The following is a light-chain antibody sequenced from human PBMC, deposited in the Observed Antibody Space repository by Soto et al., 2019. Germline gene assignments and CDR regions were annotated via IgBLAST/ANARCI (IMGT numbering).Light chain of an antibody. CDR3: QQYNSYVRT. V-gene: IGKV1-5*03. CDR1: QSISSW. Sequence: DIQMTQSPSTLSASVGDRVTITCRASQSISSWLAWYQQKPGKAPKLLIYKASSLESVVPSRFSGSGSGTEFTLTISSLQPDDFATYYCQQYNSYVRTFGQGTKVEIK. CDR2: KAS. J-gene: IGKJ1*01.